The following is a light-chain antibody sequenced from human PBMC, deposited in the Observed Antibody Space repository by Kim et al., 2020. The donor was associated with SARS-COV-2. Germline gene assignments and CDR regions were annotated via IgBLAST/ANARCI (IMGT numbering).Light chain of an antibody. J-gene: IGLJ1*01. CDR3: QAWDSSTYV. Sequence: SYELTQPPSVSVSPGQTASITCSGDKLGNKYVCWYQQKPVQSPVLVIYQDSKRPSGIPERFSGSNSGNTATLTISGTQAMDEADYYCQAWDSSTYVFGTGTKAPS. CDR2: QDS. V-gene: IGLV3-1*01. CDR1: KLGNKY.